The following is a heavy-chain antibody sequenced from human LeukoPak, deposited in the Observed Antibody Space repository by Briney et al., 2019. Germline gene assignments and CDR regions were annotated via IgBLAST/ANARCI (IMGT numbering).Heavy chain of an antibody. D-gene: IGHD2-15*01. CDR2: VYYSGTT. Sequence: SETLSLTCTVSGGSISSYYWSWIRQPPGMGLEWIGFVYYSGTTNYNPSLKSRVTMSVDTSNNRFSLKLSSVTAADTAVYYCARDGCGGSCFHYYYYYMDVWGKGTTVTISS. CDR3: ARDGCGGSCFHYYYYYMDV. CDR1: GGSISSYY. V-gene: IGHV4-59*12. J-gene: IGHJ6*03.